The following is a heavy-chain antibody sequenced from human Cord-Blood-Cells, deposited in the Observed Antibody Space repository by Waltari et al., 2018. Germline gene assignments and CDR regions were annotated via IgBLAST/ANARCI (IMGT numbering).Heavy chain of an antibody. J-gene: IGHJ4*02. Sequence: QVQLQQWGAGLLKPSETLSLTCAVYGGSFSGYYWSWIRQPPGKGLEWSREINHSGSTNSRPSLKSRVTISVDTSMNQFSLKLSSVTAADTAVYYCARRRGILTGYYNHYWGQGTLVTVSS. CDR3: ARRRGILTGYYNHY. CDR1: GGSFSGYY. CDR2: INHSGST. D-gene: IGHD3-9*01. V-gene: IGHV4-34*01.